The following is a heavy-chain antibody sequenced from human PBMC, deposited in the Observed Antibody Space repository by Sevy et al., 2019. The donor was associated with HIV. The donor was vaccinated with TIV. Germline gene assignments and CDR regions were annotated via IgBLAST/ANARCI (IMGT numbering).Heavy chain of an antibody. CDR2: IIPIFGTA. J-gene: IGHJ3*02. D-gene: IGHD3-22*01. V-gene: IGHV1-69*06. Sequence: ASVKVSCKASGGTFSSYAISWVRQAPGQGLEWMGGIIPIFGTANYAQKFQGRVTITADKSTSTAYMELSSLRSEDTALYYWERSLGEGAMIVVGDAFDIWGQGTMVTVSS. CDR1: GGTFSSYA. CDR3: ERSLGEGAMIVVGDAFDI.